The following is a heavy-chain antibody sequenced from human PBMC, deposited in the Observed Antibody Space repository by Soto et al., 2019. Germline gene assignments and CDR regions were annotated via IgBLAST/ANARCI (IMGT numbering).Heavy chain of an antibody. V-gene: IGHV3-21*01. Sequence: EVQVVESGGGLVKPGGSLRLSCASSGFTFSTYTMNWVRQAPGKGLEWVSSINGRSNYKYYTDSVKGRFTISRDNAKNTLYLQMNRLRAEDTAVYYWAIEDGIVGGTSAFDSWGLGTLFTVSS. J-gene: IGHJ4*02. D-gene: IGHD1-26*01. CDR3: AIEDGIVGGTSAFDS. CDR2: INGRSNYK. CDR1: GFTFSTYT.